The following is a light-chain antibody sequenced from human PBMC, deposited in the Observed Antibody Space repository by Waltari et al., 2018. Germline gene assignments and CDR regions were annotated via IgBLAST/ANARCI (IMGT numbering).Light chain of an antibody. Sequence: ETVMTQSPATLSVSPGERATLSCRASQSVSSNLAWYQQKIGQAPRLLIYGASTRATGIPARFSGSGSGTEFILTISGLQSEDFAVYYCQQYNNWPHTFGPGTKVDIK. CDR3: QQYNNWPHT. J-gene: IGKJ3*01. CDR1: QSVSSN. CDR2: GAS. V-gene: IGKV3-15*01.